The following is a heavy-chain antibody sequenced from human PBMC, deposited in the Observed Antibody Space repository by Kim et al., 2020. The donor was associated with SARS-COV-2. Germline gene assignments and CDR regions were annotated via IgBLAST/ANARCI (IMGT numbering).Heavy chain of an antibody. Sequence: SETLSLTCAVYGGSFSGYYWSWIRQPPGKGLEWIGEINHSGSTNYNPSLKSRVTISVDTSKNQFSLKLSSVTAADTAEYYCAKAIDIFGEYCSGGSCCVGSRDYGMDVGGQGTTVTVSS. V-gene: IGHV4-34*01. J-gene: IGHJ6*02. D-gene: IGHD2-15*01. CDR2: INHSGST. CDR1: GGSFSGYY. CDR3: AKAIDIFGEYCSGGSCCVGSRDYGMDV.